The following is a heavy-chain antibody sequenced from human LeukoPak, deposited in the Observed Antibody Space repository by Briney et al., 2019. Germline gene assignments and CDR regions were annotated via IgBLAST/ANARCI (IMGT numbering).Heavy chain of an antibody. J-gene: IGHJ4*02. CDR2: ISYDGSNK. CDR3: ARGSDYSDY. D-gene: IGHD3-10*01. Sequence: PGGSLRLSCAASGFTFSSYAMHWVRQAPGKGLEWVAVISYDGSNKYYADSVKGRFTISRDNSKNTLYLQMNSLRAEDTAVYYCARGSDYSDYWGQGTLVTVSS. V-gene: IGHV3-30-3*01. CDR1: GFTFSSYA.